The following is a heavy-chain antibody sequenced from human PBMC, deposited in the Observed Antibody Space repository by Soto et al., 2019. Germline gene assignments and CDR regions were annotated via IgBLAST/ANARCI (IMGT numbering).Heavy chain of an antibody. CDR2: ISAYNGNT. D-gene: IGHD1-7*01. CDR1: GYTFTSYG. V-gene: IGHV1-18*01. Sequence: AAVKFSFNDSGYTFTSYGISWVRQAPGQVLDWIGWISAYNGNTNYAQSLQGRVTMTTDTSTRTAYMELRSLRPDDAAVYYCASSITATTVWTFDNWG. CDR3: ASSITATTVWTFDN. J-gene: IGHJ3*02.